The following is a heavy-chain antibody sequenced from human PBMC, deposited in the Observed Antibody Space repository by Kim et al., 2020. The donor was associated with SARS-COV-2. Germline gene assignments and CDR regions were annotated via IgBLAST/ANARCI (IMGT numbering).Heavy chain of an antibody. J-gene: IGHJ4*02. CDR3: ARDPQRGYSYGIDY. D-gene: IGHD5-18*01. Sequence: AQKSQGRVTMPRDTSISTAYMELSRLRSDDTAVYYCARDPQRGYSYGIDYWGQGTLVTVSS. V-gene: IGHV1-2*02.